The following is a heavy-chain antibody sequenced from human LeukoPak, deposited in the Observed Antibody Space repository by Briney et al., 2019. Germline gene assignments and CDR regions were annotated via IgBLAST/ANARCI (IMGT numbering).Heavy chain of an antibody. CDR2: INPSGGST. Sequence: ASVKVSCKASGYTFTGYYMHWVRQAPGQGLEWMGIINPSGGSTSYAQKFQGRVTMTRDTSTSTVYMELSRLRSDDTAVYYCARVGTTVTTFDYWGQGTLVTVSS. CDR3: ARVGTTVTTFDY. V-gene: IGHV1-46*01. D-gene: IGHD4-17*01. CDR1: GYTFTGYY. J-gene: IGHJ4*02.